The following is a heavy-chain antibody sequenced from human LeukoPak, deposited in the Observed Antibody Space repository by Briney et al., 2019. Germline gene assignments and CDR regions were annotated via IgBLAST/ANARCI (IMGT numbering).Heavy chain of an antibody. V-gene: IGHV3-11*01. J-gene: IGHJ4*02. Sequence: GESLRLSCAASGFTFSDYYMTWIRQAPGKGLEWISYISTSAGTIYYADSVRGRFTISRDNAKNSLYLQMNSLRAEDTAVYYCARDAIDSSGFDFDYWGQGTLVTVSS. CDR1: GFTFSDYY. CDR2: ISTSAGTI. CDR3: ARDAIDSSGFDFDY. D-gene: IGHD3-22*01.